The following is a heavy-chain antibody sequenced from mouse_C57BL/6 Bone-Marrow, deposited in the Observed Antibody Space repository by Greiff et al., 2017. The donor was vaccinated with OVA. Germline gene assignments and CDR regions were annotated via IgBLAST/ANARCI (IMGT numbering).Heavy chain of an antibody. V-gene: IGHV1-39*01. CDR2: INPNYGTT. D-gene: IGHD1-1*01. Sequence: VKLQQSGPELVKPGASVKISCKASGYSFTDYNMNWVKQSNGKSLEWIGVINPNYGTTSYNQKFKGKATLTVDQSSSTAYMQLNSLTSEDSAVYYCASNPLFITTVVARDYWGQGTTLTVSS. CDR1: GYSFTDYN. J-gene: IGHJ2*01. CDR3: ASNPLFITTVVARDY.